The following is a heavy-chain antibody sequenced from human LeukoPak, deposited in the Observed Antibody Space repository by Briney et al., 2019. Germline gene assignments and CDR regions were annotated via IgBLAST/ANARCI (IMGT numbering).Heavy chain of an antibody. CDR3: ASRSSGSTRGDYYYYGMDV. D-gene: IGHD3-22*01. CDR2: IYYSGST. V-gene: IGHV4-59*08. J-gene: IGHJ6*02. Sequence: SETLSLTCTVSGGSISSYYWSWTRQPPGKGLEWIGYIYYSGSTNYNPSLRSRVTISVDTSKNQFSLKLSSVTAADTAVYYCASRSSGSTRGDYYYYGMDVWGQGTTVTVSS. CDR1: GGSISSYY.